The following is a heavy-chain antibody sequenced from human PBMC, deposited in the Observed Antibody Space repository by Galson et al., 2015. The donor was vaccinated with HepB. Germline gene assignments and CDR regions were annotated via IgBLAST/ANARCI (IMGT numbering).Heavy chain of an antibody. V-gene: IGHV1-24*01. CDR1: EYTLIEVS. CDR2: LDREDGEP. CDR3: TAEDDAFDF. Sequence: SVKVSCKVSEYTLIEVSIHWVRQAPGKGLEWVGGLDREDGEPIYAQKFQSRVSMTEDTSTDTAYMELSSLRSEDTAIYYCTAEDDAFDFWGQGTMVTVSA. J-gene: IGHJ3*01.